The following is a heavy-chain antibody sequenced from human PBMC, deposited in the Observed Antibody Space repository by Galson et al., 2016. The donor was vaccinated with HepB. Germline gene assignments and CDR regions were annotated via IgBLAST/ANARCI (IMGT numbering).Heavy chain of an antibody. Sequence: SVKVSCKASGYTFASYGISWVRQAPGQGLEWMGWISAYSGNTNYAQKLQGRVTMTRDTATSTAYMELRSLRSDDTAVYYCARDWLVGFFDYWGQGTLVTVSS. CDR1: GYTFASYG. V-gene: IGHV1-18*01. J-gene: IGHJ4*02. D-gene: IGHD6-19*01. CDR2: ISAYSGNT. CDR3: ARDWLVGFFDY.